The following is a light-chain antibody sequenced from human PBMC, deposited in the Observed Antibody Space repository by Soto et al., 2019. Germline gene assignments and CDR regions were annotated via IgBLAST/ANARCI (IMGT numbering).Light chain of an antibody. V-gene: IGKV1-33*01. Sequence: DIQMTQSPSSLSASVGDRVTITCQARQDISNYLNWYQQKPGKAPKLLIYDAANLETGVPSRFSGSGSGTDFTFTISSLQPEDIATYYCQQYDNLPLMYTFDQGTQLEIK. CDR1: QDISNY. CDR3: QQYDNLPLMYT. CDR2: DAA. J-gene: IGKJ2*01.